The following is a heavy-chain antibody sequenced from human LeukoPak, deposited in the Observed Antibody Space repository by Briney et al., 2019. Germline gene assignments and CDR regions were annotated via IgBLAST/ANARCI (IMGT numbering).Heavy chain of an antibody. CDR2: TVGGGDGT. V-gene: IGHV3-23*01. D-gene: IGHD3-22*01. Sequence: GGSLRLSCAASGFTFSSTSMSWVRQAPGKGLEWVAVTVGGGDGTYYADSVKGRFTISRDNSKNTLYLQVNSLRAEDTAVYYCARGSYDSSGHRGDYWGQGTLVTVSS. J-gene: IGHJ4*02. CDR3: ARGSYDSSGHRGDY. CDR1: GFTFSSTS.